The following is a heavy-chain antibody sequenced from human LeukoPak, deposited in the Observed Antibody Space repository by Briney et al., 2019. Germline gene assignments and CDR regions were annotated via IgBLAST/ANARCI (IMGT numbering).Heavy chain of an antibody. CDR2: IYYSGST. J-gene: IGHJ5*02. CDR3: ARRKNNWFDP. V-gene: IGHV4-59*08. CDR1: GGSISRYY. Sequence: SETLSLTCTDPGGSISRYYWSWIRQPPGKGLEWIGYIYYSGSTNYNPSLKSRVTISADTSKNQSSLKLSSVTAADTAVYYCARRKNNWFDPWGQGTLVTVSS.